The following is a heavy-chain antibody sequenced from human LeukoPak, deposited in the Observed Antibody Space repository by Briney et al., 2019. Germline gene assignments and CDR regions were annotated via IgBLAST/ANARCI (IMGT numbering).Heavy chain of an antibody. CDR1: GGTFSSYT. Sequence: GASVKVSCKASGGTFSSYTISWVRQAPGQGLEWMGRIIPILGIANYAQKFQGRVTIPADKSTSTAYMELSSLRSEDTAVYYCARDREVTGTTVGLDYWGQGTLVTVSS. CDR3: ARDREVTGTTVGLDY. D-gene: IGHD1-20*01. V-gene: IGHV1-69*04. CDR2: IIPILGIA. J-gene: IGHJ4*02.